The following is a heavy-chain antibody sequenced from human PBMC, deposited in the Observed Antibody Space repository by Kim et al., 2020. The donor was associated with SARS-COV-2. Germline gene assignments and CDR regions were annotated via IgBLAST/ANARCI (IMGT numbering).Heavy chain of an antibody. D-gene: IGHD3-10*01. CDR3: ARGRDTMVRGVIGYYYGMDV. CDR1: GYTFTSYG. CDR2: ISAYNGNT. Sequence: ASVKVSCKASGYTFTSYGISWVRQAPGQGLEWMGWISAYNGNTNYAQKPQGRVTMTTDTSTSTAYMELRSLRSDDTAVYYCARGRDTMVRGVIGYYYGMDVWGQGTKVTVSS. J-gene: IGHJ6*02. V-gene: IGHV1-18*01.